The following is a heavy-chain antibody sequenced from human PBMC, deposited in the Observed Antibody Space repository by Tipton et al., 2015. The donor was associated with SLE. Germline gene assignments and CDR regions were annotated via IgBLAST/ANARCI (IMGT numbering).Heavy chain of an antibody. J-gene: IGHJ4*02. Sequence: TLSLTCAVSGYSISSGYYWGWIRQPPGKGREWIGSMYNSGSTYYNPSLKRRVTISVDTSKNQFSLKLTSVTAADTAVYYCATRMATPAGFDYWGQGTLVTVSS. D-gene: IGHD5-24*01. V-gene: IGHV4-38-2*01. CDR1: GYSISSGYY. CDR3: ATRMATPAGFDY. CDR2: MYNSGST.